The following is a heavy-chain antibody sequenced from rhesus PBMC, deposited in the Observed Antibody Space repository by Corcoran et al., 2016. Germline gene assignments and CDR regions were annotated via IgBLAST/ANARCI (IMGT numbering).Heavy chain of an antibody. CDR2: IDSRGRT. Sequence: QLQLQESGPGLVKPSETLSLTCAVSGGSISGYYWSWIRQPPGKGLEWIGRIDSRGRTDYKPSLMSRVTISRDTSKKPFSLKMTSVPAADTAVYYCARGSGGWNWYLDLWAPGTPITISS. V-gene: IGHV4-160*01. D-gene: IGHD6-25*01. J-gene: IGHJ2*01. CDR1: GGSISGYY. CDR3: ARGSGGWNWYLDL.